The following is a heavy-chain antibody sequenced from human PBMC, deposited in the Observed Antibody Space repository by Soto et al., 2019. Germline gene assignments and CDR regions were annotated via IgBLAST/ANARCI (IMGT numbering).Heavy chain of an antibody. D-gene: IGHD2-2*02. J-gene: IGHJ6*02. V-gene: IGHV3-33*01. CDR3: ARDLGIQRWSEGFYNGLDV. CDR2: IWYDGSKD. CDR1: GFSFNDYG. Sequence: RLSCEGSGFSFNDYGMHLVRQAPGKGLGWVAAIWYDGSKDYHADSVKGRFTISRSNSKNTLFLQMNDLRVEDTALYYCARDLGIQRWSEGFYNGLDVWGQGTTVTVSS.